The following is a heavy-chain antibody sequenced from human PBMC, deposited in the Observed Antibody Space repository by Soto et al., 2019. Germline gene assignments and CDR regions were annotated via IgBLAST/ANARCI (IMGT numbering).Heavy chain of an antibody. D-gene: IGHD6-13*01. CDR3: AFSRDHDWFDS. J-gene: IGHJ5*01. CDR2: SDPEDGET. CDR1: GSTSFELS. Sequence: VQDSCKVSGSTSFELSLDWVRQAPGKGLECMGGSDPEDGETIYAQMFQSRVTMTEDTSTDTGCMELRSPGSEYTAVYDCAFSRDHDWFDSWGQGTLVTVSS. V-gene: IGHV1-24*01.